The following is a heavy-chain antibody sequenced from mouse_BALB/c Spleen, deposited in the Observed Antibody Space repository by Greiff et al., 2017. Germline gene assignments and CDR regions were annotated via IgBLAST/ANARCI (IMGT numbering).Heavy chain of an antibody. D-gene: IGHD3-2*01. Sequence: EVQLVESGPELVKPGASVKMSCKASGYTFTSYVMHWVKQKPGQGLEWIGYINPYNDGTKYNEKFKGKATLTSDKSSSTAYMELSSLTSEDSAVYYCARSGGDSSGWFAYWGQGTLVTVSA. V-gene: IGHV1-14*01. J-gene: IGHJ3*01. CDR2: INPYNDGT. CDR1: GYTFTSYV. CDR3: ARSGGDSSGWFAY.